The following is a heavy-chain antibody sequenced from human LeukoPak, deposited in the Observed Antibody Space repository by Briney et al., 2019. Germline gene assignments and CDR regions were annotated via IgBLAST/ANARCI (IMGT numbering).Heavy chain of an antibody. Sequence: PSETLSLTCTVSGGSISSSGYYWGWIRQPPGKGLEWIGSIYYSRSTYYNPSLKSRVTISVDTSKNQFSLKLSSVTAADTAVYYCARDPGDIWGQGTMVTVSS. V-gene: IGHV4-39*07. CDR2: IYYSRST. CDR1: GGSISSSGYY. J-gene: IGHJ3*02. D-gene: IGHD7-27*01. CDR3: ARDPGDI.